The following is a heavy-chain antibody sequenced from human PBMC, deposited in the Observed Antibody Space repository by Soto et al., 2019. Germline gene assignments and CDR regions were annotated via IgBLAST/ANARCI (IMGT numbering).Heavy chain of an antibody. Sequence: PGGSLRLSCAASGFTFSSYAMHWVRQAPGKGLEWVAVISYDGSNKYYADSVKGRFTISRDNSKNTLYLQMNSLRAEDTAVYYCARDNYTGLNSWCDKWYLPSCPTXLVTVSS. CDR1: GFTFSSYA. J-gene: IGHJ5*02. D-gene: IGHD6-13*01. CDR2: ISYDGSNK. CDR3: ARDNYTGLNSWCDKWYLP. V-gene: IGHV3-30-3*01.